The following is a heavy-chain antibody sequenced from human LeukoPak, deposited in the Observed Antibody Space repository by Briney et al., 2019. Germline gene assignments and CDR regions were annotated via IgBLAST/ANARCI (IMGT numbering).Heavy chain of an antibody. D-gene: IGHD6-19*01. CDR2: IYHSGST. Sequence: SETLSLTCTVSGGSISSGGYYWSWIRQPPGKGLEWIGYIYHSGSTYYNPSLKSRVTISVDTSKNQFSLKLSSVTAADTAVYYCAAHSSGWYGDDAFDIWGQGTMVTVSS. V-gene: IGHV4-30-2*01. CDR1: GGSISSGGYY. J-gene: IGHJ3*02. CDR3: AAHSSGWYGDDAFDI.